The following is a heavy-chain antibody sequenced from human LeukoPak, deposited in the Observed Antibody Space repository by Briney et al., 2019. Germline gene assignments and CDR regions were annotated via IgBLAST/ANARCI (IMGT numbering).Heavy chain of an antibody. D-gene: IGHD3-3*01. CDR1: GGSISSGGYY. CDR2: IYYSGST. J-gene: IGHJ4*02. V-gene: IGHV4-31*03. CDR3: ARGARSYDFWSGYYLLDY. Sequence: SETLSLTCTVSGGSISSGGYYWSWIRQHPGKGLEWIGYIYYSGSTYYNPSLKGRVTISVDTSKNQFSLKLSSVTAADTAVYYCARGARSYDFWSGYYLLDYWGQGTLVTVSS.